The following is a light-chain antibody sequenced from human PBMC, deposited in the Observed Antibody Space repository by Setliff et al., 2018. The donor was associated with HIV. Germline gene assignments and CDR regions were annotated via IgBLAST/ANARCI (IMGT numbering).Light chain of an antibody. CDR2: SNF. J-gene: IGLJ1*01. CDR1: ISNIGSNT. Sequence: QSALTQPPSASGTPGQRVTISCSGSISNIGSNTINWYQRLPGTAPKLLIYSNFQRPSGVPDRFSASKSGTSASLAISGLQSDDEADYYCAAWDDSLNGYVFGTGTKVTV. V-gene: IGLV1-44*01. CDR3: AAWDDSLNGYV.